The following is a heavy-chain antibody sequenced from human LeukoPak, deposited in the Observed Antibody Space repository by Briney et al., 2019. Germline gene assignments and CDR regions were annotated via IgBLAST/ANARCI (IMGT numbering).Heavy chain of an antibody. V-gene: IGHV3-21*01. CDR3: ARELPFARPGSGSYPGDY. J-gene: IGHJ4*02. CDR2: ISSSSSYI. CDR1: GFTFSSYS. Sequence: PGGSLRLSCAASGFTFSSYSMNWVRQAPGKGLEWVSSISSSSSYIYYADSVKGRFTISRDNAKNSLYLQMNSLRAEDTAVYYCARELPFARPGSGSYPGDYWGQRTLVTVSS. D-gene: IGHD1-26*01.